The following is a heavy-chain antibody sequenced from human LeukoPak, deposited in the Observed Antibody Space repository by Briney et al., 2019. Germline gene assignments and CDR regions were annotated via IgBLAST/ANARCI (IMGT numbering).Heavy chain of an antibody. Sequence: GASVKVSCKASGYTFTGYYMHWVRQAPGQGLEWMGWINPNSGGTNYAQKFQGRVTMTRDTSISTAYVELSRLRSDDTAVYYCARARIGVVVPAAISEYWGQGTLVTVSS. D-gene: IGHD2-2*01. CDR1: GYTFTGYY. CDR2: INPNSGGT. J-gene: IGHJ4*02. CDR3: ARARIGVVVPAAISEY. V-gene: IGHV1-2*02.